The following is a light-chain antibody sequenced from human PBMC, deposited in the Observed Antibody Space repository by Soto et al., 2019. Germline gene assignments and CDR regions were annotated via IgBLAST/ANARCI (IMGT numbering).Light chain of an antibody. J-gene: IGKJ4*01. Sequence: EIVMTQSPATLSVSPGERATLSCRASQSVSGNLAWYQQKPGQAPRLLIYGASTRATGIPARFSGSGSGTAFTLTISSLQSEEFAVYYCQQYNNWPPLTFGGGTKVEIK. CDR2: GAS. V-gene: IGKV3-15*01. CDR3: QQYNNWPPLT. CDR1: QSVSGN.